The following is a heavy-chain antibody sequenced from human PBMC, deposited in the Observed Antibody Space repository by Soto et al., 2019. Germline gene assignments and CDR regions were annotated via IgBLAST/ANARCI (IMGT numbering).Heavy chain of an antibody. V-gene: IGHV3-30-3*01. D-gene: IGHD3-10*01. CDR1: GFTFSSYA. CDR2: ISYDGSNK. Sequence: GGSLRLSCAASGFTFSSYAMHWFRQAPGKGLEWVAVISYDGSNKYHADSVKGRFTISRDNSKNTLYLQMNSLRAEDTAVYYCARSFRGRPYYFDYWGQGTLVTVSS. J-gene: IGHJ4*02. CDR3: ARSFRGRPYYFDY.